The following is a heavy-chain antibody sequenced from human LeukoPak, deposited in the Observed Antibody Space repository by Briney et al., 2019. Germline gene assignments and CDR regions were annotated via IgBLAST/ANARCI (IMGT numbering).Heavy chain of an antibody. V-gene: IGHV1-69*13. Sequence: SVKVSCKASGGTFSSYAISWVRQAPGQGLEWMGGIIPIFGTANYAQKFQGRVTITADESTSTAYMELSSLRSEDTAVYYCARVPGSRGWYGNRTPGASAFDYWGQGTLVTVSS. CDR1: GGTFSSYA. CDR2: IIPIFGTA. D-gene: IGHD6-19*01. CDR3: ARVPGSRGWYGNRTPGASAFDY. J-gene: IGHJ4*02.